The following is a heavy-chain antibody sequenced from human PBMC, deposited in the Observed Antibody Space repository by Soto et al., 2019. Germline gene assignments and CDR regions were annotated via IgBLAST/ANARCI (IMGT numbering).Heavy chain of an antibody. CDR1: EGTFNSYA. Sequence: QAQVVQSGAEVRKPGSSVKLSCKASEGTFNSYAIAWVRQAPGQGLEWMGRIIPYHNTLNYAQKFQDRVTITAADSTNTVYMELSSLRSDDTAVYFCASGACRWYPYFFDSWAQGALVTVSS. D-gene: IGHD6-13*01. CDR3: ASGACRWYPYFFDS. CDR2: IIPYHNTL. V-gene: IGHV1-69*11. J-gene: IGHJ4*02.